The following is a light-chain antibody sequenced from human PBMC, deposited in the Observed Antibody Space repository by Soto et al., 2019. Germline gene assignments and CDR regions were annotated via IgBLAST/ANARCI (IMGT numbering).Light chain of an antibody. Sequence: DIQMTQSPSSVSASVGDRVTITCRASQGFSTWLAWDRRKPGRAPELLIYSASSLHSGVPSRFSGSGSGTDFTLTISSLQPEDFATYYCQQANSVPRTFGGGTEVEIK. CDR2: SAS. V-gene: IGKV1-12*01. CDR3: QQANSVPRT. J-gene: IGKJ4*01. CDR1: QGFSTW.